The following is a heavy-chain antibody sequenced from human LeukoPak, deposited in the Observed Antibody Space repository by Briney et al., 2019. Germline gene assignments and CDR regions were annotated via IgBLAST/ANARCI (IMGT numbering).Heavy chain of an antibody. D-gene: IGHD3-3*01. CDR3: ARARRFGVVINYFGY. Sequence: ASVKVSCKASGYTFTGYYIHWVRQAPGQGLEWMGIINPSGGSTSYAQKFQGRVTMTRDTSTSTVYMELSSLRSEDTAVYYCARARRFGVVINYFGYWGQGTRVTVSS. CDR2: INPSGGST. V-gene: IGHV1-46*01. J-gene: IGHJ4*02. CDR1: GYTFTGYY.